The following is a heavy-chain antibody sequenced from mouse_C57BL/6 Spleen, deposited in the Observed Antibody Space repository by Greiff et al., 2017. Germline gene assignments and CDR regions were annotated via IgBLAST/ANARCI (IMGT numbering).Heavy chain of an antibody. V-gene: IGHV1-72*01. Sequence: QVQLQQPGAELVKPGASVKLSCKASGYTFTSYWMHWVKQRPGRGLEWIGRIDPKSGGTKYNEKFKSKATLTVDKPSSTAYMQLSSLTSEDSAVYYCAIEDGSSYWFAYWGQGTLVTVSA. CDR3: AIEDGSSYWFAY. CDR1: GYTFTSYW. CDR2: IDPKSGGT. J-gene: IGHJ3*01. D-gene: IGHD1-1*01.